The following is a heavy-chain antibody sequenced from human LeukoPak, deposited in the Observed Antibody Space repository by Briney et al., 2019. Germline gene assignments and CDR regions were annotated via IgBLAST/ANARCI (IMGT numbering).Heavy chain of an antibody. CDR1: GGSISSGSYY. V-gene: IGHV4-61*02. CDR3: ARGATVTTPFDY. D-gene: IGHD4-17*01. J-gene: IGHJ4*02. CDR2: IYTSGST. Sequence: SETLSLTXTVSGGSISSGSYYWSWIRQPAGKGLEWIGRIYTSGSTNYNPSLKSRVTISVDTSKNQFSLKLSSVTAADTAVYYCARGATVTTPFDYWGQGTLVTVSS.